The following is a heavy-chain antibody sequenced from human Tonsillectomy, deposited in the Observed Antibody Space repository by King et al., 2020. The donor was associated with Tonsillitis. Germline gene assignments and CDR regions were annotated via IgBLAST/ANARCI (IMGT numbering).Heavy chain of an antibody. D-gene: IGHD2-15*01. CDR1: GYTFTSYG. Sequence: QLVQSGAEVKKPGASVKVSCKASGYTFTSYGISWVRQAPGQGLEWMGWISAYNGNTNYAQKLQGRVTMTTDTSTSTAYMELRSLRSDDTAVYYCASSSTYCSGGSCSYFSFDYWGQGTLVTVSS. CDR3: ASSSTYCSGGSCSYFSFDY. CDR2: ISAYNGNT. V-gene: IGHV1-18*01. J-gene: IGHJ4*02.